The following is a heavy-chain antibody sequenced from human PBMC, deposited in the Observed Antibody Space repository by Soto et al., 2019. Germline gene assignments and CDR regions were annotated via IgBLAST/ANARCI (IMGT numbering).Heavy chain of an antibody. J-gene: IGHJ4*02. CDR3: ARHSDILTPEYYFDD. CDR1: GGTFSSYA. V-gene: IGHV1-69*01. Sequence: QVQLVQSGAEVKTPGSSVKVSCKASGGTFSSYAISWVRQAPGQGLEWMGGIIPIFGTANYAQKFQGRVTITADEATSNDYMERSSLRAEDTAVYYCARHSDILTPEYYFDDWGQGTVVTVCS. CDR2: IIPIFGTA. D-gene: IGHD3-9*01.